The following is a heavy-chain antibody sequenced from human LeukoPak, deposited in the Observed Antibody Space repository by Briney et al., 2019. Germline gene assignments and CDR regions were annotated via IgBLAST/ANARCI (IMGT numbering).Heavy chain of an antibody. D-gene: IGHD5-12*01. CDR3: VRDGGVSGYDLLDY. V-gene: IGHV3-7*01. J-gene: IGHJ4*02. Sequence: GGSLRLSCAASGFTFSHYWMTWVRQAPGKGLEWVAHINQDGSEEHYMDSVKARFTISRDNAKNSLSLQMNSLRAKDTAVYYCVRDGGVSGYDLLDYWGQGTLVTVSS. CDR1: GFTFSHYW. CDR2: INQDGSEE.